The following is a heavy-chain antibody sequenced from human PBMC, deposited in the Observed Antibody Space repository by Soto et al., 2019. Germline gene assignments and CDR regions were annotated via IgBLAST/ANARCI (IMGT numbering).Heavy chain of an antibody. CDR2: ISGSGGST. J-gene: IGHJ5*02. D-gene: IGHD6-19*01. CDR3: AKDPGIAVADRPYNWFDP. V-gene: IGHV3-23*01. CDR1: GFTFSSYA. Sequence: GGSLRLSCAASGFTFSSYAMSWVRQAPGKGLEWVSAISGSGGSTYYADSVKGRFTISRDNSKNTLYLQMNSLRAEDTAVYYCAKDPGIAVADRPYNWFDPWGQGTLVTVSS.